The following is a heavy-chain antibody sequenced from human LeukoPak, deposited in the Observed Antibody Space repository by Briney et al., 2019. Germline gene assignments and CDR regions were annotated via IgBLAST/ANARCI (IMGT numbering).Heavy chain of an antibody. J-gene: IGHJ4*02. CDR2: INHSGST. CDR1: GGSFSGYY. CDR3: ARSRFLNYYDSSGYYYANYYFDY. V-gene: IGHV4-34*01. Sequence: KSSETLSLTCAVYGGSFSGYYWSWIRQPPGKGLEWIGEINHSGSTNYNPSLKSRVTISVDTSKSQFSLKLSSVTAADTAVYYCARSRFLNYYDSSGYYYANYYFDYWGQGTLVTVSS. D-gene: IGHD3-22*01.